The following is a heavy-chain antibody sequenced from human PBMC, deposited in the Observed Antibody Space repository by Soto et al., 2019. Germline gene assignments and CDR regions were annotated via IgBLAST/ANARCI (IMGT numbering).Heavy chain of an antibody. J-gene: IGHJ6*02. D-gene: IGHD4-17*01. Sequence: GGSLRFSCGASGFTFSSYAMSWVRQAPGKGLDWVSVISGSGGITYSADSVKGRFTISRDNSKNILYLQMNSLKASDTAMYYCAGHPYGDYDVMGVWGQGTAVTVSS. V-gene: IGHV3-23*01. CDR1: GFTFSSYA. CDR2: ISGSGGIT. CDR3: AGHPYGDYDVMGV.